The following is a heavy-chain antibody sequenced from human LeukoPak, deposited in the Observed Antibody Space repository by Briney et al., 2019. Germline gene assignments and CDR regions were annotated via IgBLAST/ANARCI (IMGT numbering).Heavy chain of an antibody. D-gene: IGHD6-13*01. CDR3: ARDLAAAPRENWFDP. J-gene: IGHJ5*02. V-gene: IGHV1-2*02. CDR1: GYTFTGYY. Sequence: ASVTVSCKASGYTFTGYYMHWVRQAPGQGLEWMGWINPNSGGTNYAQKFQGRVTMTRDTSISTAYMELSRLRSDDTAVYYCARDLAAAPRENWFDPWGQGTLVTVSS. CDR2: INPNSGGT.